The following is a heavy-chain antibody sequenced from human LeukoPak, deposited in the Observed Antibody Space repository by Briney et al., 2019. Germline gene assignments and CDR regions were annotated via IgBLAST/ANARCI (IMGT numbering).Heavy chain of an antibody. Sequence: GGSLRLSCAASGFTFSDYYMSWIRQAPGKGLEWVSYISSSGSTIYYADSVKGRFTISRDNAKNPLYLQMNSLRAEDTAVYYCARTQGSIAARYFDYWGQGTLVTVSS. J-gene: IGHJ4*02. CDR1: GFTFSDYY. D-gene: IGHD6-6*01. CDR3: ARTQGSIAARYFDY. CDR2: ISSSGSTI. V-gene: IGHV3-11*01.